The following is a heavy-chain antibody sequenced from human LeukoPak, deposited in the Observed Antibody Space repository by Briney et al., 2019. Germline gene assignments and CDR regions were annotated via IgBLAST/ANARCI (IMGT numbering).Heavy chain of an antibody. CDR1: GFPFSSYW. CDR2: IKQDGSKK. V-gene: IGHV3-7*04. D-gene: IGHD5-24*01. Sequence: GSLRLSCVASGFPFSSYWMTWVRQAPGKGLEWVANIKQDGSKKSYVDSVKGRFTISRDNAKNSLYLQMNSLRAEDTAIYYCTRVGYIDEGIDYWGQGALVTVSS. CDR3: TRVGYIDEGIDY. J-gene: IGHJ4*02.